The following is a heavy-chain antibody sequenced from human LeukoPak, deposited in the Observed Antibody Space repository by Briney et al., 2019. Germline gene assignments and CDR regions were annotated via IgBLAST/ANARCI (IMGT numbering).Heavy chain of an antibody. CDR1: GYTFTSYD. Sequence: GASLNVSCTASGYTFTSYDMNWVRQATGQGLEWMGCMNPNSGTTYYAQKLQGRVTITRNTSISTAYMEMSSLRAEATAVYYCARVGGGELSLNLHYWGQGTLVTVSS. CDR2: MNPNSGTT. D-gene: IGHD3-16*02. J-gene: IGHJ4*02. CDR3: ARVGGGELSLNLHY. V-gene: IGHV1-8*03.